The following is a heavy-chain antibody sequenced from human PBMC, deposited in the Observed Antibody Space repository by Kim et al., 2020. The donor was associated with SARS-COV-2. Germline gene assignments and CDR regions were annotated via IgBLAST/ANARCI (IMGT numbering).Heavy chain of an antibody. V-gene: IGHV3-48*02. CDR2: ISSSSSTI. CDR3: ARVDMVRGVRLMFLPRYYYGMDV. D-gene: IGHD3-10*01. J-gene: IGHJ6*02. Sequence: GGSLRLSCAASGFTFSSYSMNWVRQAPGKGLEWVSYISSSSSTIYYADSVKGRFTISRDNAKNSLYLQMNSLRDEDTAVYYCARVDMVRGVRLMFLPRYYYGMDVWGQGTTVTVSS. CDR1: GFTFSSYS.